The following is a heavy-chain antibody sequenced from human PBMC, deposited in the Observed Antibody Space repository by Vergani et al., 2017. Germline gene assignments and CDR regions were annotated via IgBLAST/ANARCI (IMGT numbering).Heavy chain of an antibody. Sequence: QVQLQESGPGLVKPSQTLSLTCTVSGDSISSGLYYWSWIRQSAGKGLEWFGRIFTSGSTDYNPSLKSRFTISVDTSNNQFSLKLSSVTAADTAVYYCARNSRGTASGSFDVWGHGTTVTVSS. CDR3: ARNSRGTASGSFDV. CDR1: GDSISSGLYY. CDR2: IFTSGST. D-gene: IGHD3-22*01. J-gene: IGHJ3*01. V-gene: IGHV4-61*02.